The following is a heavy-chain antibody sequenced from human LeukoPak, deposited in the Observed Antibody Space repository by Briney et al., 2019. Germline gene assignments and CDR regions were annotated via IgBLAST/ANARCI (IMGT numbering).Heavy chain of an antibody. CDR3: AKDLNYYDSSGYYGSDY. V-gene: IGHV3-23*01. J-gene: IGHJ4*02. Sequence: GGSLRLSCTASGFSFSSYAMSWVRQAPGKGLEWVSAISGSGGSTYYADSVKGRFTISRDNSKNTLYLQMNSLRAEDTAVYYCAKDLNYYDSSGYYGSDYWGQGTLVTVSS. CDR1: GFSFSSYA. D-gene: IGHD3-22*01. CDR2: ISGSGGST.